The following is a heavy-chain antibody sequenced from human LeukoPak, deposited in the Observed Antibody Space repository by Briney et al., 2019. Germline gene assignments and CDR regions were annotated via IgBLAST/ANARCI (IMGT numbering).Heavy chain of an antibody. D-gene: IGHD5-18*01. J-gene: IGHJ3*02. Sequence: GGSLRLSCAASGFTFSSYAMSWVRQAPGKGLEWVSSISSSSSYIYYADSVKGRFTISRDNAKNSLYLQMNSLRAEDTAVYYCARAGIQLWSNDAFDIWGQGTMVTVSS. CDR2: ISSSSSYI. V-gene: IGHV3-21*01. CDR3: ARAGIQLWSNDAFDI. CDR1: GFTFSSYA.